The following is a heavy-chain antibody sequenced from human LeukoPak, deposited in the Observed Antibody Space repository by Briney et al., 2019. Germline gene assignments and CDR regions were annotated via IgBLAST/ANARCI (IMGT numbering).Heavy chain of an antibody. CDR2: MNPNSGNT. J-gene: IGHJ3*02. CDR1: GYTFTSYD. Sequence: GASVTVSFKASGYTFTSYDINWVRQATGQGLEWMGWMNPNSGNTGYAQKFQGRVTMTRNTSISTAYMELSSLRSEDTAVYYCARGAGANDAFDIWGQGTMVTVSS. V-gene: IGHV1-8*01. D-gene: IGHD6-13*01. CDR3: ARGAGANDAFDI.